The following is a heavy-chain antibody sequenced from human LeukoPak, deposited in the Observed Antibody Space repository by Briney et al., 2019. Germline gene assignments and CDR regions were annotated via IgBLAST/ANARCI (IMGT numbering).Heavy chain of an antibody. CDR3: ARDLRLKYYQGFDP. CDR2: ISSSSSTI. J-gene: IGHJ5*02. D-gene: IGHD2-2*01. CDR1: GFTFSSYS. V-gene: IGHV3-48*01. Sequence: AGGSLRLSCAASGFTFSSYSMNWVRQAPGKGLEWVSYISSSSSTIYYADSVKGRFTISRDNAKNSLYLQMNGLRAEDTAVYYCARDLRLKYYQGFDPWGQGTLVTVSS.